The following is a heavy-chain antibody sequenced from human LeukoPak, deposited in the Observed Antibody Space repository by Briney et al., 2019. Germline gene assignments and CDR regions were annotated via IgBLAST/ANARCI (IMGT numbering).Heavy chain of an antibody. V-gene: IGHV3-21*03. J-gene: IGHJ4*02. CDR2: ISSSSSYI. D-gene: IGHD6-6*01. Sequence: GGSLRLSCAASGFTFSSYSMNWVRQAPGKGLEWVSSISSSSSYIYYADSVKGRFTISRDDSKNTLYLQMNSLKTEDTAVYYCTTDRGITARPVFDYWGQGTLVTVSS. CDR3: TTDRGITARPVFDY. CDR1: GFTFSSYS.